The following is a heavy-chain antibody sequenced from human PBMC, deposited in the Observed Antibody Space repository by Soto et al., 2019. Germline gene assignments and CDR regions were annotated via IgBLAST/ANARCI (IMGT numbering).Heavy chain of an antibody. Sequence: GGSLRLSCAASGFTFSSYWMSWVRQAPGKGLEWVANIKQDGSEKYYVDSVKGRFTISRDNAKNSLYLQMNSLRAEDTAVYYCARGLKTWDGHNANYYLGMDVWGQGTTVTVSS. CDR3: ARGLKTWDGHNANYYLGMDV. J-gene: IGHJ6*02. CDR1: GFTFSSYW. D-gene: IGHD1-1*01. CDR2: IKQDGSEK. V-gene: IGHV3-7*01.